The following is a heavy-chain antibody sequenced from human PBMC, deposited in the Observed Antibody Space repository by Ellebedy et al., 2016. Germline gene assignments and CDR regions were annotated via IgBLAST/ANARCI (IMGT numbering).Heavy chain of an antibody. CDR3: ARVTYDFWSDKLEYYFDY. CDR1: GFTFSNYW. CDR2: IKQDGSQK. D-gene: IGHD3-3*01. J-gene: IGHJ4*02. V-gene: IGHV3-7*03. Sequence: GESLKISCAASGFTFSNYWMSWVRQAPGKGLEWVANIKQDGSQKYYLDSVKGRFTISRDNAKNSMYLQMNSLRAEDTAVYYCARVTYDFWSDKLEYYFDYWGQGTLVTVS.